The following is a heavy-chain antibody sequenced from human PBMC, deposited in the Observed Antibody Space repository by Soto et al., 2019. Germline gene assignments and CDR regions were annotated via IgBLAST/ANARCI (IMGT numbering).Heavy chain of an antibody. CDR1: GGSISSGGYS. V-gene: IGHV4-30-2*01. Sequence: HLQLQESGSGLVKPSQTLSLTCAVSGGSISSGGYSWSWIRQPPGKGLEWIAYIYHSGSTYYNPSLTSRVTISVDRYKTQFSLTLSSVTSAETSVYYCARVPDYWGQGTMVTVSS. CDR2: IYHSGST. J-gene: IGHJ4*02. CDR3: ARVPDY.